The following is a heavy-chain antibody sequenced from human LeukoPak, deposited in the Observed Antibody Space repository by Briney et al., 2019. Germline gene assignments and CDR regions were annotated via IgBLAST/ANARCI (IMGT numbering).Heavy chain of an antibody. J-gene: IGHJ4*02. CDR3: AREEQQLPQYYFDY. CDR2: ISAFNWNT. V-gene: IGHV1-18*01. CDR1: GDTFTSYG. D-gene: IGHD6-13*01. Sequence: GASLKVSCKASGDTFTSYGISGVRDAPGQGLEWMGWISAFNWNTNYAQRLQGGVTIITGTSTRAAYMELRSLRPDDTAVYYCAREEQQLPQYYFDYWGQGTLVTVSS.